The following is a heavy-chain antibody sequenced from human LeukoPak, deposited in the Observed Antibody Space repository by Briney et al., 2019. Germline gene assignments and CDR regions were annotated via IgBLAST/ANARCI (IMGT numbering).Heavy chain of an antibody. Sequence: ASVKVSCKASGYTFTGYYMHWVRQAPGQGLEWMGWINPNSGGTNYAQKFQGRVTMTRDTSISTAYMELSRPRSDDTAVYYCASPRGSTSLYYYYYGMDVWGQGTTVTVSS. CDR3: ASPRGSTSLYYYYYGMDV. CDR2: INPNSGGT. CDR1: GYTFTGYY. D-gene: IGHD2-2*01. J-gene: IGHJ6*02. V-gene: IGHV1-2*02.